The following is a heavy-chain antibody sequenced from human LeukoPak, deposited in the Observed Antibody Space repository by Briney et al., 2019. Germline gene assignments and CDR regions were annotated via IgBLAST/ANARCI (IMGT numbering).Heavy chain of an antibody. V-gene: IGHV4-59*08. CDR1: GVSISAYY. CDR3: ARAVEMATTFDY. D-gene: IGHD5-24*01. CDR2: IYYSGST. Sequence: SETLSLTCSVSGVSISAYYWSWIRQPPGKGLEWIGYIYYSGSTNYNPSLKSRVTISVDTSKNQFSLKPSSVTAADTAVYYCARAVEMATTFDYWGQGTLVTVSS. J-gene: IGHJ4*02.